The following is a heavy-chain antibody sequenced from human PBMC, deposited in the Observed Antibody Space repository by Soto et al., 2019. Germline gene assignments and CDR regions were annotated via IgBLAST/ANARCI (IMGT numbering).Heavy chain of an antibody. V-gene: IGHV3-21*01. D-gene: IGHD6-13*01. CDR1: GFTFSSYS. CDR3: ARAGYSSRRRSGMDV. CDR2: ISSSSSYI. Sequence: NPGGSLRLSCAASGFTFSSYSMNWVRQAPGKGLEWVSSISSSSSYIYYADSVKGRFTISRDNAKNSLYLQMNSLRAEDTAVYYCARAGYSSRRRSGMDVWGQGTTVTVSS. J-gene: IGHJ6*02.